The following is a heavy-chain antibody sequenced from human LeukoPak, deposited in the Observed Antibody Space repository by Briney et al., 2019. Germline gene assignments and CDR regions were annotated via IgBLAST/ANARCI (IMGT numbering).Heavy chain of an antibody. CDR2: IYYSGST. CDR1: GGSISSSSYY. J-gene: IGHJ5*02. D-gene: IGHD6-19*01. Sequence: PSETLSLTCTVSGGSISSSSYYWGWIRQPPGKGLEWIGSIYYSGSTYYNPSLKSRVTISVDTSKNQFSLKLSSVTAADTAVYYCARNLAVAGTKWFDPWGQGTLVTVSS. CDR3: ARNLAVAGTKWFDP. V-gene: IGHV4-39*07.